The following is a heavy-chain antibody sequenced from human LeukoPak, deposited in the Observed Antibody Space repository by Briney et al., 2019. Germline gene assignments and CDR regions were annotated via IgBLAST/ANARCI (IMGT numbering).Heavy chain of an antibody. CDR1: GFSFSSYA. J-gene: IGHJ2*01. D-gene: IGHD2-21*02. V-gene: IGHV3-23*01. CDR2: ISGSGGST. CDR3: GRRPVNGVTAYWYFDL. Sequence: PGGSLRLSCAASGFSFSSYAMSWVRQAPGKGLEWVSTISGSGGSTHYADSVKGRFSISRDNSKLTLYLQLNSLRADDTAVYYCGRRPVNGVTAYWYFDLWGRGTLVTVS.